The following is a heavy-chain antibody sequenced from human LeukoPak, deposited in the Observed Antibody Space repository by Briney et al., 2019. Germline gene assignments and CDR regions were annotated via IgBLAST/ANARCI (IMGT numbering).Heavy chain of an antibody. V-gene: IGHV1-69*04. J-gene: IGHJ4*02. Sequence: SVNVSCKASGGTFSSYAFSWVRQAPGQGLEWMGRIILIHGISNYAQKFQGRVTITADKSTSTAYMELNSLRSEDTAVYYCARDLDTAMAAMVNWGQGTLVTVSS. CDR3: ARDLDTAMAAMVN. CDR2: IILIHGIS. CDR1: GGTFSSYA. D-gene: IGHD5-18*01.